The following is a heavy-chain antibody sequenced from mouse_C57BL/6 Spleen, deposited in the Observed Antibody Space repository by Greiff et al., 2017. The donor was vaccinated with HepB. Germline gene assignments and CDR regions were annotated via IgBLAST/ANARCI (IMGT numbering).Heavy chain of an antibody. CDR2: IHPNSGST. D-gene: IGHD2-3*01. CDR1: GYTFTIYW. CDR3: ARGYDGVYGGFAY. Sequence: QVQLQQPGAELVKPGASVKLSCKASGYTFTIYWMHWVKQRPGQGLEWIGMIHPNSGSTNYNEKFKSKATLTVDKSSSTAYMQLSSLTSEDSAVYYCARGYDGVYGGFAYWGQGTLVTVSA. J-gene: IGHJ3*01. V-gene: IGHV1-64*01.